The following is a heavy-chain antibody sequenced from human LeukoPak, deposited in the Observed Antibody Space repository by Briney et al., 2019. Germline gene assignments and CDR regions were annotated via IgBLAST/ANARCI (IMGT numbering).Heavy chain of an antibody. V-gene: IGHV1-18*04. CDR2: ISAYNGNT. Sequence: GASVKVSCKASGYTFTGYYMHWVRQAPGQGLEWMGWISAYNGNTNYAQKLQGRVTMTTDTSTSTAYMELRSLRSDDTAVYYCARPDNCSGGSCYLYWGQGTLVTVSS. CDR3: ARPDNCSGGSCYLY. CDR1: GYTFTGYY. D-gene: IGHD2-15*01. J-gene: IGHJ4*02.